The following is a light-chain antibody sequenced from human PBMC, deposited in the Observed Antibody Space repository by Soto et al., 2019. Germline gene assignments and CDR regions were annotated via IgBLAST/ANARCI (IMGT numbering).Light chain of an antibody. CDR1: SGHNTYS. J-gene: IGLJ2*01. CDR2: LKSDGSH. V-gene: IGLV4-69*01. CDR3: QTWATGIQV. Sequence: VLTQSPSASASLGASVKLTCTLSSGHNTYSIAWHQQQPEKGPRFLMKLKSDGSHSRGDGIPDRFSGSSSGAERYLTISSLQSEDEADYYCQTWATGIQVFGGGTQLTVL.